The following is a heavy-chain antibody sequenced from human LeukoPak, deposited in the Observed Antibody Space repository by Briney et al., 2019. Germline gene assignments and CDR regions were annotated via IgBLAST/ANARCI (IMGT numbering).Heavy chain of an antibody. CDR1: GFTFSSYG. J-gene: IGHJ4*02. D-gene: IGHD4-17*01. V-gene: IGHV3-30*18. CDR2: ISYDGSNK. CDR3: AKGATVTTSPDF. Sequence: GRSLRLSCAASGFTFSSYGIHWVRQAPGKGLEWVAFISYDGSNKNYADSVKGRFTISRDNSRNTVYLQMNSLRPEDTAVYNCAKGATVTTSPDFWGQGTLVTVSS.